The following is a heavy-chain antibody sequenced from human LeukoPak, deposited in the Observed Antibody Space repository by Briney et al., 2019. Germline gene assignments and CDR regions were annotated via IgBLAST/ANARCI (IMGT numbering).Heavy chain of an antibody. J-gene: IGHJ4*02. D-gene: IGHD4-17*01. CDR1: GFIFSSDS. V-gene: IGHV3-21*01. CDR3: ARDGDSDNIDF. Sequence: GGSLRLSCAASGFIFSSDSMNWVRQAPGKGLEWVSVISSSSGYIYYADSVKGRFTISRDNAKNSLFLQMNSLRAGDTAVYYCARDGDSDNIDFWGQGTLVTVSS. CDR2: ISSSSGYI.